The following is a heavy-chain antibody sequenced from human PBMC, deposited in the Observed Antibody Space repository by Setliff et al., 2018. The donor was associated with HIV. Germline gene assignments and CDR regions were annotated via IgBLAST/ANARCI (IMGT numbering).Heavy chain of an antibody. V-gene: IGHV3-23*01. J-gene: IGHJ6*03. CDR2: ISDSGSST. CDR3: ARDSSRGYLDWLSLKYYYSYYIDV. D-gene: IGHD3-9*01. Sequence: GGSLRLSCAASGFTFSSYAMSWVRQAPGKGLEWVSAISDSGSSTNYADSVRGRFTISRDNSKNTLFLQMNSLRAEDTAVYYCARDSSRGYLDWLSLKYYYSYYIDVWGKGTTVTVSS. CDR1: GFTFSSYA.